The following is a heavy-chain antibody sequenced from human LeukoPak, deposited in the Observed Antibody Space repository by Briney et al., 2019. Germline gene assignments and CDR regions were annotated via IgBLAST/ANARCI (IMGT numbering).Heavy chain of an antibody. CDR2: INHSGST. CDR3: ARATYYDFWSGYYYDY. V-gene: IGHV4-34*01. D-gene: IGHD3-3*01. Sequence: KPSETLSLTCAVYGGSFSGYYWSWIRQPPGKGLEWIGEINHSGSTNYNPSLKSRVTISVDTSKNQFSLKLSSVTAADTAVYYCARATYYDFWSGYYYDYWGQGTLVTVSS. J-gene: IGHJ4*02. CDR1: GGSFSGYY.